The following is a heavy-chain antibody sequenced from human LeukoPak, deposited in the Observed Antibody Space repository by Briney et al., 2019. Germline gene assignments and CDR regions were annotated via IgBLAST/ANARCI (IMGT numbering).Heavy chain of an antibody. Sequence: PGGSLRLSCAASGFTVSSNYMSWVRQAPGKGLEWVSVISDSGGSTYYANSVKGRFTISRDNSKNTLYLQMNSLRAEDTAVYYCAKVPYYDFWSGYNRYFDYWGQGTLVTVSS. J-gene: IGHJ4*02. CDR3: AKVPYYDFWSGYNRYFDY. V-gene: IGHV3-23*01. D-gene: IGHD3-3*01. CDR2: ISDSGGST. CDR1: GFTVSSNY.